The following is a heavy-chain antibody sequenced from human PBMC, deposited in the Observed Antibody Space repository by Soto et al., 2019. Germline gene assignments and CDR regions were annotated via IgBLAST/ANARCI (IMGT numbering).Heavy chain of an antibody. D-gene: IGHD6-13*01. CDR1: GFSLVDYA. Sequence: PGGSLRLSCTASGFSLVDYAVSWVRQAPGKGLEWVGFIRSKAYGGTIEYAASVKGRFTISRDDSKSIANLQMNSLKTEDTAVYYCSRGSTWYNYWGQGTLVTVSS. V-gene: IGHV3-49*04. CDR3: SRGSTWYNY. J-gene: IGHJ4*02. CDR2: IRSKAYGGTI.